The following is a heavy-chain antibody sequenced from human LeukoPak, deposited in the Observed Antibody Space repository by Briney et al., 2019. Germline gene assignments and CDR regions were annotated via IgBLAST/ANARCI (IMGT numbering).Heavy chain of an antibody. CDR2: ISSSSSYI. V-gene: IGHV3-21*04. CDR3: ARNAYYSYYYYMDV. Sequence: PGGSLRLSCAASGFTFSTYSMNWVRQAPGKGLEWVSSISSSSSYIYYADSVQGRFTISRDNARNSLFLQMNSLRVEDTALYYCARNAYYSYYYYMDVWGKGTTVTVSS. J-gene: IGHJ6*03. CDR1: GFTFSTYS. D-gene: IGHD3-10*01.